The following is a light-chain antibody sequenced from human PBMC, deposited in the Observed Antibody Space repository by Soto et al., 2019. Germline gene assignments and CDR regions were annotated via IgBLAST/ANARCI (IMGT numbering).Light chain of an antibody. Sequence: EIVVTQSPGTLSLSPGERATLSCRASQSVSSSYLAWYQHKPGQAPRLLIYGASSRATGIPDRFSGSGSGTDFTLTISRLEPEYFAVYYCQQYGSSPLYTFGQGTKLEIK. CDR3: QQYGSSPLYT. CDR2: GAS. J-gene: IGKJ2*01. CDR1: QSVSSSY. V-gene: IGKV3-20*01.